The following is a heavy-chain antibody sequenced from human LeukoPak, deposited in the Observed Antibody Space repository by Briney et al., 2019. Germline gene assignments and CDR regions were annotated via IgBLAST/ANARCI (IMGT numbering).Heavy chain of an antibody. J-gene: IGHJ3*02. CDR1: GYTFTGYF. D-gene: IGHD3-16*01. CDR2: INPNSGGT. Sequence: GASVKVSCTASGYTFTGYFMHWVRQAPGQGLEWMGWINPNSGGTNYAQKFQGRVTMTRDTSISTAYMELSRLRSDDTAVYYCAREPTMMGAFDIWGQGTMVTVSS. V-gene: IGHV1-2*02. CDR3: AREPTMMGAFDI.